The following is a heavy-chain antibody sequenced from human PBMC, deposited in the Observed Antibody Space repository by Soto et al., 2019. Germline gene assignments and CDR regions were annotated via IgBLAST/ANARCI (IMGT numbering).Heavy chain of an antibody. CDR1: GGSISSGDDF. Sequence: QVQLQESGPGLVKPSQTLSLTCTVSGGSISSGDDFWTWIRQSPGKGLEWIGYIYYSGSTYYNPSLTSRLTMSVGTSKNQFSLKLSSVTAADTAVYYCARDRAKWKDYYYYGMDVWGQGTTVTVSS. J-gene: IGHJ6*02. CDR2: IYYSGST. CDR3: ARDRAKWKDYYYYGMDV. V-gene: IGHV4-30-4*01. D-gene: IGHD1-20*01.